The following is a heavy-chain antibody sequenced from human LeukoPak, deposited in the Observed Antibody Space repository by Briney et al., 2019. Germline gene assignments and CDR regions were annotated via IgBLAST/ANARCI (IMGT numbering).Heavy chain of an antibody. CDR2: FSYSGST. Sequence: PSETLSLTCSVSGVSISTYYWIWIRQPPAKGLEWMGFFSYSGSTKYNPSLKSRVTMSVDTSKNQFSLKLSSVTAADTAVYYCARMYSGTSYYLDYWGQGTLVTVSS. CDR1: GVSISTYY. V-gene: IGHV4-59*01. D-gene: IGHD1-26*01. CDR3: ARMYSGTSYYLDY. J-gene: IGHJ4*02.